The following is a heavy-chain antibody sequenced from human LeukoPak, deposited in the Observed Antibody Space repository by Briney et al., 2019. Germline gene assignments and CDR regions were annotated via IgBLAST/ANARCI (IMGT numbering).Heavy chain of an antibody. D-gene: IGHD2-2*01. CDR2: IIPIFGTA. J-gene: IGHJ4*02. CDR1: GGTFSSYA. V-gene: IGHV1-69*06. Sequence: SVKVSCKASGGTFSSYAISWVRQAPGQGLEWMGGIIPIFGTANYAQKFQGRVTITADKSTSTAYMELSSLRSEDTAVYYCASWPSDCSSTSCLYYFDYWGQGTLVTVSS. CDR3: ASWPSDCSSTSCLYYFDY.